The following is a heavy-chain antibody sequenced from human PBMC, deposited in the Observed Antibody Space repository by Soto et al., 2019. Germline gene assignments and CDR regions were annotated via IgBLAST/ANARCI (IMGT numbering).Heavy chain of an antibody. J-gene: IGHJ5*02. CDR3: ARVVPGAEAWFGP. V-gene: IGHV1-18*01. Sequence: ASVKVSFKTSGYTFSNYGITWVRQAPGQPLEWLGWISLYSDGTSYAQKFRGRVSMTTDTSTTTAYMELRSLRSDDTAVYYCARVVPGAEAWFGPWGQGTLVTVSS. CDR1: GYTFSNYG. CDR2: ISLYSDGT.